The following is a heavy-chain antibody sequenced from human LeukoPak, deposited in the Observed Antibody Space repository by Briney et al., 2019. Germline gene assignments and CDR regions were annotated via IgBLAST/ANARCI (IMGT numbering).Heavy chain of an antibody. V-gene: IGHV3-66*01. CDR2: IYSGATT. CDR1: GFTVFSTS. Sequence: GGSLRLSCAASGFTVFSTSMSWVRQAPGKGLECVSVIYSGATTYYADSVRGRFTISRDTSKNTPYLQMNSLRAEDTAIYYCARMGPRGAASFDYWGQGTLVTVSS. D-gene: IGHD6-13*01. CDR3: ARMGPRGAASFDY. J-gene: IGHJ4*02.